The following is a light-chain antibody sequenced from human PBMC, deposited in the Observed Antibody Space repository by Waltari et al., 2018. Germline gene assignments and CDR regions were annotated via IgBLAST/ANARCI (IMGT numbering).Light chain of an antibody. CDR2: VNSDGSH. V-gene: IGLV4-69*01. CDR1: GEYSAYT. CDR3: QTWGMNIQV. Sequence: QLVLTQSPSASASLGASVKLTCTLTGEYSAYTIAWHQLQPEKGPRYLMNVNSDGSHDKADGIPERFSVSSAGAERYLIISRLQSDDEADYFCQTWGMNIQVFGGGTRLTVL. J-gene: IGLJ3*02.